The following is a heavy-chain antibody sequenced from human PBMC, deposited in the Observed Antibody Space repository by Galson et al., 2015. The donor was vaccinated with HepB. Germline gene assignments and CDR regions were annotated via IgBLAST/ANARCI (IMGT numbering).Heavy chain of an antibody. CDR3: VKDSRYSYGYPDAFDM. J-gene: IGHJ3*02. D-gene: IGHD5-18*01. V-gene: IGHV3-9*01. Sequence: SLRLSCAASGITFSSYAMNWVRQAPGKGLEWVSGVSWNSANIDYADSVKGRFTISRDNAKNVLHLQMNSLRPEDTALYHCVKDSRYSYGYPDAFDMWGQGTMVTVSS. CDR1: GITFSSYA. CDR2: VSWNSANI.